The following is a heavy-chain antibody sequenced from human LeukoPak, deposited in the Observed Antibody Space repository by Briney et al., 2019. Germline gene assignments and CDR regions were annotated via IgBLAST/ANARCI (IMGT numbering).Heavy chain of an antibody. J-gene: IGHJ6*03. D-gene: IGHD3-22*01. CDR3: AKDSSSYDWGYMDV. V-gene: IGHV3-23*01. CDR1: GFTLSTYA. Sequence: QPGGSLRLSCAASGFTLSTYAMSWVRQAPGKGLEWVSLIGGSDGRTRYADSVKGRFTISRDNSKNTLYLEMNSLRAEDTAVYYCAKDSSSYDWGYMDVWGKGTTVTISS. CDR2: IGGSDGRT.